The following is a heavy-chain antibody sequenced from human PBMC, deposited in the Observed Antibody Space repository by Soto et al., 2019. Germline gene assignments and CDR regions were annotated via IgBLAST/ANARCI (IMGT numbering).Heavy chain of an antibody. CDR2: ISGSGGST. Sequence: VGSLRLSCAASGFTFSSYAMSWVRQAPGKGLEWVSGISGSGGSTYYADSVKGRFTISRDNSKNTLYVQMNSLRDEDTAVYYCAKSVSGYSYGSDYWGQGTLVTVSS. V-gene: IGHV3-23*01. J-gene: IGHJ4*02. CDR3: AKSVSGYSYGSDY. D-gene: IGHD5-18*01. CDR1: GFTFSSYA.